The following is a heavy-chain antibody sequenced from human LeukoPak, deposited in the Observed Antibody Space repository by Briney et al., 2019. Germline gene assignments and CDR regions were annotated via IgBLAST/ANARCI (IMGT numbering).Heavy chain of an antibody. CDR2: ISYDRSNK. J-gene: IGHJ4*02. Sequence: GGSLRLSCAASGFTFSSYGMHWVRQAPGNGLEWVEVISYDRSNKYYADSVKGRFTISRDNSKNTQYLQMNSLRSEDTAVYYCAKFGVGGFDYWGQGTLVTVSS. CDR1: GFTFSSYG. D-gene: IGHD2-2*01. CDR3: AKFGVGGFDY. V-gene: IGHV3-30*18.